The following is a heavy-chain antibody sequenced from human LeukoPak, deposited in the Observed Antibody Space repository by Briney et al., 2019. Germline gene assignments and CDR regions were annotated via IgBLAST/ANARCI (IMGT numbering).Heavy chain of an antibody. CDR3: GSSWHLSGAIDN. CDR2: ISGRGDST. J-gene: IGHJ4*02. CDR1: GFIFSSFA. V-gene: IGHV3-23*01. D-gene: IGHD3-16*02. Sequence: GGSLRLSCAASGFIFSSFAMYWVRQAPGKGLEWVSSISGRGDSTYYADSVKGQFTNSRDKSKNTVYLQKNSLRAEDTAVYYCGSSWHLSGAIDNWGQGTLVTVSS.